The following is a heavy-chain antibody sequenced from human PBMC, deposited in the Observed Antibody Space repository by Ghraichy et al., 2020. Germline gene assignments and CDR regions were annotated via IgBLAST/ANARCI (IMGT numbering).Heavy chain of an antibody. D-gene: IGHD3-16*02. Sequence: GSLRLSCTVSGGSISSYYWSWIRQPPGKGLEWIGYIYYSGSTNYNPSLKSRVTISVDTSKNQFSLKLSSVTAADTAVYYCARTYYDYVWGSFRWFDPWGQGTLVTVSS. CDR1: GGSISSYY. CDR2: IYYSGST. V-gene: IGHV4-59*01. J-gene: IGHJ5*02. CDR3: ARTYYDYVWGSFRWFDP.